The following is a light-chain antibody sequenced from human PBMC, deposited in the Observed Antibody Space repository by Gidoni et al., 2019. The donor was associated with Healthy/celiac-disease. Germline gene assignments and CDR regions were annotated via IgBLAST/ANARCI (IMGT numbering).Light chain of an antibody. CDR3: SSYTSSSTFHVV. CDR2: EVS. J-gene: IGLJ2*01. CDR1: SSHVGGYNS. Sequence: QSALTQPASVSGSPGQSITISCTGTSSHVGGYNSVSWYQQHPGKAPKLMLYEVSNRPSGVSNRFSVSKSGNTASLTISGLQAEDEADYYCSSYTSSSTFHVVFGGGTKLTVL. V-gene: IGLV2-14*01.